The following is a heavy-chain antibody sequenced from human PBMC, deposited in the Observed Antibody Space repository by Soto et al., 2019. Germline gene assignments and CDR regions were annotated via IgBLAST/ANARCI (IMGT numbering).Heavy chain of an antibody. CDR1: SASISSSSYT. V-gene: IGHV4-39*01. D-gene: IGHD4-17*01. J-gene: IGHJ4*02. CDR3: ASGVTTMTTFDD. CDR2: IYYSGIT. Sequence: SETLSLTCTVSSASISSSSYTWGWIRQPPGKGLEWIGSIYYSGITYYNPSLNSRVTVSVDTSKNQFSLKVTSVTAADTAVYYCASGVTTMTTFDDWSQETVVTVSS.